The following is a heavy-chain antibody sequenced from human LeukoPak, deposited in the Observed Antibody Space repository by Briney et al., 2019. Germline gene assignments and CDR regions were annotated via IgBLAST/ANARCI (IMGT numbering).Heavy chain of an antibody. CDR3: ARDLPPTY. CDR2: IYHSAST. V-gene: IGHV4-30-2*01. CDR1: GGSISTGGYS. J-gene: IGHJ4*02. Sequence: SQTLSLTCAVSGGSISTGGYSWSWIRQPPGKGLEWIGYIYHSASTYYNPSLKSRVTISVDRSKNQFSLKLSSVTAADTAVYYCARDLPPTYWGQGTLVTVSS.